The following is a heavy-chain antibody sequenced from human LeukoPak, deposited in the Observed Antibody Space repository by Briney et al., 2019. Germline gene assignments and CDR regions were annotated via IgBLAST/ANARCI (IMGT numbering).Heavy chain of an antibody. D-gene: IGHD6-19*01. V-gene: IGHV3-33*01. CDR2: VFYDGNNK. CDR3: ARSDIAVASTTIDY. J-gene: IGHJ4*02. CDR1: GLTFSSYG. Sequence: PGGSLRLSCLASGLTFSSYGMHWVRQAPGKGLEWVAIVFYDGNNKYYADSVKGRFIISRDNSKNTLYLQMNSLRAEDTAEYFCARSDIAVASTTIDYWGQGTLVTVSS.